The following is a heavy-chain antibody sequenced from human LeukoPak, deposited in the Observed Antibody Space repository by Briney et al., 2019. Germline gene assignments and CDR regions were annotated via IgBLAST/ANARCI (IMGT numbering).Heavy chain of an antibody. CDR3: ASGSTSLEFFDY. D-gene: IGHD2-2*01. V-gene: IGHV3-21*01. J-gene: IGHJ4*02. CDR2: IISSSIYI. CDR1: GFIFSHYT. Sequence: GGSLRLSCAASGFIFSHYTMNWVRQAPGKGLEWVSSIISSSIYIYYADSVKGRFTISRDNAKNSLYLQMDSLRAEDTAVYYCASGSTSLEFFDYWGQGTLVTVSS.